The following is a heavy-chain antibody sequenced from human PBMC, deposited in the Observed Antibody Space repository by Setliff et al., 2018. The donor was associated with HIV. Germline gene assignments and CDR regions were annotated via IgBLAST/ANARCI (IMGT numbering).Heavy chain of an antibody. V-gene: IGHV4-59*01. CDR2: VHSTGST. D-gene: IGHD3-22*01. CDR1: GGSINNYY. CDR3: ASLLSRGYYYDRSGYSYRDY. J-gene: IGHJ4*02. Sequence: SETLSLTCTVSGGSINNYYWSWIRQPPGRGLEWIGYVHSTGSTNCKSSLKSRVTISVDTSKNQFFLKLNSVTAADTAVYYCASLLSRGYYYDRSGYSYRDYWGQGTLVTVSS.